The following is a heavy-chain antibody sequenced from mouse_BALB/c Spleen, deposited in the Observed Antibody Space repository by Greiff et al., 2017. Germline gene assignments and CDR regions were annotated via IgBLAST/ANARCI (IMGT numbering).Heavy chain of an antibody. CDR1: GYSFTGYY. Sequence: EVQLQQSGPELVKPGASVKISCKASGYSFTGYYMHWVKQSHVKSLEWIGRINPYNGATSYNQNFKDKASLTVDKSSSTAYMELHSLTSEDSAVYYCANYGSSYVYFDVWGAGTTVTVSS. J-gene: IGHJ1*01. CDR3: ANYGSSYVYFDV. CDR2: INPYNGAT. D-gene: IGHD1-1*01. V-gene: IGHV1-31*01.